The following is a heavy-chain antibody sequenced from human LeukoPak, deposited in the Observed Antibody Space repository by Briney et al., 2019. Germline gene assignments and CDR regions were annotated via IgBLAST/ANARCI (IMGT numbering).Heavy chain of an antibody. J-gene: IGHJ6*02. D-gene: IGHD2-15*01. CDR1: GYTFTSYD. V-gene: IGHV1-8*01. CDR2: MNPNSGNT. Sequence: ASVKVSCKASGYTFTSYDINWVRQATGQGLEWMGWMNPNSGNTGYAQKFQGRVTMTRNTSISTAYMELSSLRSEDTAVYYCTRFVVVVAAEGVPHYYYGMDVRGQGTTVTVSS. CDR3: TRFVVVVAAEGVPHYYYGMDV.